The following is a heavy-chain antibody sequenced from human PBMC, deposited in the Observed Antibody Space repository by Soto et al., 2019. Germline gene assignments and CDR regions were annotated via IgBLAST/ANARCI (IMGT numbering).Heavy chain of an antibody. D-gene: IGHD6-6*01. CDR2: IIPILGIA. Sequence: QVQLVQSGAEVEKPGSSVKVSCKASGGTFSSYTISWVRQAPGQGLEWMGRIIPILGIANYAQKFQGRVTITADKSTSTAYMELSSLRSEDTAVYYCARDSLGYSSSFWGQGTLVTVSS. J-gene: IGHJ4*02. CDR3: ARDSLGYSSSF. V-gene: IGHV1-69*08. CDR1: GGTFSSYT.